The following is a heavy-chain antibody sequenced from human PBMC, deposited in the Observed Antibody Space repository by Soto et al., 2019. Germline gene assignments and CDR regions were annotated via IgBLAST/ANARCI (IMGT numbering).Heavy chain of an antibody. D-gene: IGHD3-10*01. Sequence: WASVKVSCKASGGTFSSYAISWVRQAPGQGLEWMGGIIPIFGTANYAQKFQGRVTITADESTSTAYMELSSLRSEDTAVYYCASLNPHYGSGLNWFDPWGQGTLVTVSS. CDR2: IIPIFGTA. J-gene: IGHJ5*02. V-gene: IGHV1-69*13. CDR3: ASLNPHYGSGLNWFDP. CDR1: GGTFSSYA.